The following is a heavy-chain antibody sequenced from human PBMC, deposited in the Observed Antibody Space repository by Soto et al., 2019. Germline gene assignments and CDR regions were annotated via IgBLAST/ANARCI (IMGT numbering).Heavy chain of an antibody. CDR3: ATHGWDL. D-gene: IGHD6-19*01. J-gene: IGHJ5*02. CDR2: INGGRA. V-gene: IGHV3-23*01. CDR1: GFTFSRSD. Sequence: EVQLLESGGGLVQPGGSLRLSCAASGFTFSRSDMSWVRQTPGKGLEWVSAINGGRAFYGDSVEGRFTVSRDNSKNTLYLQRNSLRVEDTAIYYCATHGWDLWGQGTLVTVSS.